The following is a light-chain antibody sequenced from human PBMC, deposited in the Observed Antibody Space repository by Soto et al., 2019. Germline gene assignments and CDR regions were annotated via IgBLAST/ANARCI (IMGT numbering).Light chain of an antibody. V-gene: IGLV2-14*03. Sequence: QSALTQPASVSWSPGQSITISCTGTSSDVGGYNYFSWYQHPPGKAPKLLIYDVSNGPSGVSNRFFGSKSGNTASLTISGLQPEDEADYYCSSYTSSSTRVFGTGTKVTVL. CDR2: DVS. CDR3: SSYTSSSTRV. CDR1: SSDVGGYNY. J-gene: IGLJ1*01.